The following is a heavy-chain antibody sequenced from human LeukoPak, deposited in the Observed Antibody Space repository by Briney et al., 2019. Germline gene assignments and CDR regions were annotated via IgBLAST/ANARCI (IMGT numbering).Heavy chain of an antibody. J-gene: IGHJ5*02. D-gene: IGHD1-26*01. CDR2: IYYSGST. V-gene: IGHV4-59*01. Sequence: SETLSLTCTVSGGSISSYYWSWIRQPPGKGLEWMGYIYYSGSTIYNPSLKSRVTISVDTPKNQFSLKLSSVTAADTAVYYCARVSLSGTYSPFDPWGQGTLVTVSP. CDR3: ARVSLSGTYSPFDP. CDR1: GGSISSYY.